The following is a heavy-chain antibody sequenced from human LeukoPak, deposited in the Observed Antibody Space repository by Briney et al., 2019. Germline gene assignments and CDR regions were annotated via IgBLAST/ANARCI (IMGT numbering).Heavy chain of an antibody. CDR1: GFLFSDYT. Sequence: GGSLRLSCEASGFLFSDYTMNWVRQAPGKGLEWVSSVSYSGTYTFYADSATGRFTISRDNAKNSLYLQMDNLRVDDSALYYCVRDLRFIGGSDWFDPWGQGTQVIVSS. V-gene: IGHV3-21*01. D-gene: IGHD3-3*01. CDR2: VSYSGTYT. J-gene: IGHJ5*02. CDR3: VRDLRFIGGSDWFDP.